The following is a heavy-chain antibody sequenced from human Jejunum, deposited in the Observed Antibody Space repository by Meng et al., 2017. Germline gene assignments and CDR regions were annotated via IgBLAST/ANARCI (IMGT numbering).Heavy chain of an antibody. V-gene: IGHV3-74*01. J-gene: IGHJ4*02. Sequence: VQLGQFGAGVLQTGGSLTLSFAVCGFPFNHYWMHWVRQAPVKGLVWVSRINMDSSRTVYAESVKGRFTISRDNAKNMVYLQMNGLRAEDTAVYYCAGERWEKSYAWWGQGTLVTVSS. CDR2: INMDSSRT. CDR3: AGERWEKSYAW. D-gene: IGHD1-26*01. CDR1: GFPFNHYW.